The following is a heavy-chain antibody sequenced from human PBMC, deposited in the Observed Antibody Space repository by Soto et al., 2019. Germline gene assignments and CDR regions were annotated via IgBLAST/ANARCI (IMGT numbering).Heavy chain of an antibody. D-gene: IGHD2-2*01. CDR3: ATSGGNIVVVPAAMPFDY. J-gene: IGHJ4*02. V-gene: IGHV3-23*01. CDR2: ISGSGGST. Sequence: GGSLRLSCAASGFTFSSYAMSWVRQAPGKRLEWVSAISGSGGSTYYADSVKGRFTISRDNSKNTLYLQMNSLRAEDTAVYYCATSGGNIVVVPAAMPFDYWGQGTLVTVSS. CDR1: GFTFSSYA.